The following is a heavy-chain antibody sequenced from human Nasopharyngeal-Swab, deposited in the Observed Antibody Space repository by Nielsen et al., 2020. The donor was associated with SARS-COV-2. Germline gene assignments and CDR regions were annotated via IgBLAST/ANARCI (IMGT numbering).Heavy chain of an antibody. Sequence: SETLSLTCTVSGGSISSYYWSWIRQPPGKGLEWIGYIYYSGSTNYNPSLKSRVTISVDTSKNQFSLKLSSVTAADTAVYYCARDSRGSGDAFDIWGQGQWSPSLQ. J-gene: IGHJ3*02. CDR3: ARDSRGSGDAFDI. CDR1: GGSISSYY. D-gene: IGHD3-10*01. CDR2: IYYSGST. V-gene: IGHV4-59*01.